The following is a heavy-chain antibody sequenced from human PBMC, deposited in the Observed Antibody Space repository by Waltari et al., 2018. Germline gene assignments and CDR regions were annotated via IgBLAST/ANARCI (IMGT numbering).Heavy chain of an antibody. V-gene: IGHV4-4*07. D-gene: IGHD1-1*01. CDR1: DDSIASFY. CDR2: IYTSGST. Sequence: QVQLQESGRRLVKTSETLSLTCSFSDDSIASFYWSWIRQTDGMGLEWLGHIYTSGSTDYNPSLMGRVSMSIDNSRNQCSLNLISVTTADTAIYYCARTTGARHDAFDIWGQGTLVTVSS. CDR3: ARTTGARHDAFDI. J-gene: IGHJ3*02.